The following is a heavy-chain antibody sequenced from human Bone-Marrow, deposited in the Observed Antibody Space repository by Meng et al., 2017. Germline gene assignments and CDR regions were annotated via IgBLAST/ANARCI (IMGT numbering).Heavy chain of an antibody. CDR1: GFTFSSYG. D-gene: IGHD6-6*01. J-gene: IGHJ3*02. CDR2: IWYDGSNK. Sequence: GGSLRLSCAASGFTFSSYGMHWVRQAPGKGLEWVAVIWYDGSNKYYADSVKGRFTISRDNSKNTLYLQMNSLRAEDTAVYYCARAEYSTDAFDIWGHGTMVTVSS. V-gene: IGHV3-33*01. CDR3: ARAEYSTDAFDI.